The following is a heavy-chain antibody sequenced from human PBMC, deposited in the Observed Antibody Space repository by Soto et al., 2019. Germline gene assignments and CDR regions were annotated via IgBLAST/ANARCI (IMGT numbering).Heavy chain of an antibody. D-gene: IGHD2-21*02. V-gene: IGHV1-18*01. CDR3: VRDLRAYGGDVGYFDY. CDR1: GYTFTNFG. Sequence: QVQLVQSGAEVKRPGASVKVSCTASGYTFTNFGVTWVRQAPGQGLEWMSWISPETGKTYCARKLQGRVTMTTDTSKNTAYMELGSLRSDDTAVYYCVRDLRAYGGDVGYFDYWGQGTLVIVSS. CDR2: ISPETGKT. J-gene: IGHJ4*02.